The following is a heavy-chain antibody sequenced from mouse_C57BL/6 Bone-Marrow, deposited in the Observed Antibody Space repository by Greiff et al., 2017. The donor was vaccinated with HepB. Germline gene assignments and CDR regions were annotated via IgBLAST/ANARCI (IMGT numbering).Heavy chain of an antibody. CDR2: SRNKANDLTT. CDR3: ASGYYGSSYNYAMDY. V-gene: IGHV7-1*01. J-gene: IGHJ4*01. Sequence: DVMLVESGGGLVQSGRSLRLSCATSGFTFSDFYMEWVRQAPGKGLEWIAASRNKANDLTTEYSASVKGRFIVSRDNSQSILYLQMNALRAEDTAIYYCASGYYGSSYNYAMDYWGQGTSVTVSS. CDR1: GFTFSDFY. D-gene: IGHD1-1*01.